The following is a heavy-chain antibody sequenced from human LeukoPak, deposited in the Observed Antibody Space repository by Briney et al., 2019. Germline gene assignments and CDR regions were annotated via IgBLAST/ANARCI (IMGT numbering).Heavy chain of an antibody. CDR3: ARDYVENYYYDSSGYYS. V-gene: IGHV3-21*01. CDR2: ISSSSSYI. CDR1: GFTFSSYS. D-gene: IGHD3-22*01. Sequence: PGGSLRLSCAASGFTFSSYSMNWVRQAPGKGLEWVSSISSSSSYIYYADSVKGRFTISRDNAKNSLYLQMNSLRAEDTAVYYCARDYVENYYYDSSGYYSWGQGTLVTVSS. J-gene: IGHJ4*02.